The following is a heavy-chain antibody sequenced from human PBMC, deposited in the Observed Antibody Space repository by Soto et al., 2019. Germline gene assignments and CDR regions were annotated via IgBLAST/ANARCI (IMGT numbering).Heavy chain of an antibody. CDR1: GSSISSYY. J-gene: IGHJ5*02. Sequence: SETLSLTCTVSGSSISSYYWSWIRQPPGKGLEWIGYIYYSGSTNYNPSLKSRVTISVDTSKNQFSLKLSSVTAADTAVYYCARHERWNNWFDPWGQGTLVTVSS. CDR2: IYYSGST. CDR3: ARHERWNNWFDP. D-gene: IGHD2-15*01. V-gene: IGHV4-59*08.